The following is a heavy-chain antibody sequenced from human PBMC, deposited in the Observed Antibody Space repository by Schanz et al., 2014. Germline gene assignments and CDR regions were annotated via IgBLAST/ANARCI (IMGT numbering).Heavy chain of an antibody. D-gene: IGHD6-6*01. V-gene: IGHV3-66*01. J-gene: IGHJ6*02. CDR2: IYSGGST. Sequence: EVQLVESGGGMVQPGGSLRLSCAASGFTFSDHYMSWVRQAPGKGLEWVSVIYSGGSTYYADSVKGRFTISRDNSKNTLYLQMNSLRAEDTAVYYCARGYSSSMDVWGQGTTVTDSS. CDR1: GFTFSDHY. CDR3: ARGYSSSMDV.